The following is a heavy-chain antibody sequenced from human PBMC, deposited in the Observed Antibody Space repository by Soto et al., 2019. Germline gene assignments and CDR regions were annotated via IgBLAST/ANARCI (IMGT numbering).Heavy chain of an antibody. Sequence: VQLLESGGGLVQPGGSLRLSCEASGFTFSTFSMSWVRQSPGKGLEWVSAITGSGDYTYYADSVKGRFTLSRDNSKNTLYLQMNSLGVDDTAIYFCAKDLAGNGDYEGLFDFWGQGTLVTVSS. J-gene: IGHJ4*02. CDR3: AKDLAGNGDYEGLFDF. V-gene: IGHV3-23*01. CDR1: GFTFSTFS. CDR2: ITGSGDYT. D-gene: IGHD4-17*01.